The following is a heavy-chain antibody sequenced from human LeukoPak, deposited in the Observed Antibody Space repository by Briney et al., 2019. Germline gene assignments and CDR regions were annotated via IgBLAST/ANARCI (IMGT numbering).Heavy chain of an antibody. J-gene: IGHJ4*02. V-gene: IGHV3-23*01. Sequence: GGSLRLSCAASGFTVSSNYMSWVRQAPGKGLEWVSAISGSGGSTYYADSVKGRFTISRDNSKNTLYLQMNSLRAEDTAVYYCAKESDVVVVAVTFYYFDYWGQGTLVTVSS. D-gene: IGHD2-15*01. CDR1: GFTVSSNY. CDR2: ISGSGGST. CDR3: AKESDVVVVAVTFYYFDY.